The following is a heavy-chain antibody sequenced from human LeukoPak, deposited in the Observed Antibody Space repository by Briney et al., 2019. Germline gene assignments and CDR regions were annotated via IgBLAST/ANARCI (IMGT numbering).Heavy chain of an antibody. D-gene: IGHD3-22*01. CDR1: GYTFTSYA. CDR2: INPTSGGT. Sequence: GASVKVSCKASGYTFTSYAMNWVRQAPGQGLEWLGWINPTSGGTKYAQKFQGRVTMTRDTSISTAYMELSRLRSDDTAVYYCARDSTYYDSSGYYSWGQGTLVAVSS. J-gene: IGHJ4*02. CDR3: ARDSTYYDSSGYYS. V-gene: IGHV1-2*02.